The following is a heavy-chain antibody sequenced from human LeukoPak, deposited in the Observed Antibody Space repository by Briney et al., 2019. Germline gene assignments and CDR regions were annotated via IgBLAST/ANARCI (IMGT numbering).Heavy chain of an antibody. CDR1: GGTFISYA. Sequence: ASVKVSCKASGGTFISYAISWVRQAPGQGLEWMGGIIPIFGTANYAQKFQGRVTITTDESTSTAYMELSSLRSEDTAVYYCARGIPYCSSTSCYYSSWFDPWGQGTLVTVSS. CDR2: IIPIFGTA. CDR3: ARGIPYCSSTSCYYSSWFDP. D-gene: IGHD2-2*01. J-gene: IGHJ5*02. V-gene: IGHV1-69*05.